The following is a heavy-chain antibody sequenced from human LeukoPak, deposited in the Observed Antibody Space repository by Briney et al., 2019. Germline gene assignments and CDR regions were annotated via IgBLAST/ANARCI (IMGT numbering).Heavy chain of an antibody. D-gene: IGHD2-21*01. V-gene: IGHV3-23*01. CDR1: EFTFSSYA. CDR3: ARTRGGLWTGAFDI. CDR2: ISGSGGST. Sequence: GGSLRLSCAASEFTFSSYAISWVRQAPGKGLEWVSTISGSGGSTYYADSVKGRFTISRDNPKNTLYLQMNSLRAEDTAVYYCARTRGGLWTGAFDIWGQGTMVTVSS. J-gene: IGHJ3*02.